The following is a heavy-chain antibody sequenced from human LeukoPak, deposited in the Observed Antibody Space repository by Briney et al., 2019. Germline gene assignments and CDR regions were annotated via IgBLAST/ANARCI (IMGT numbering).Heavy chain of an antibody. CDR2: IKQDGSEK. V-gene: IGHV3-7*01. D-gene: IGHD3-10*01. J-gene: IGHJ6*02. CDR1: GFTFSSYW. Sequence: GGSLRLSCAASGFTFSSYWMSWVRQAPGKGLEWVANIKQDGSEKYYVDSVKGRFTISRDNAKNSLYLQMNSLRAEDTAVYYCATDPRSNYVWFGELSAYYYYYGMDVWGQGTTVTVSS. CDR3: ATDPRSNYVWFGELSAYYYYYGMDV.